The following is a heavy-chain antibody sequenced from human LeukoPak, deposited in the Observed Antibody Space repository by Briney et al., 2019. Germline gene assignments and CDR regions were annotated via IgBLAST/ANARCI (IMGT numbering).Heavy chain of an antibody. Sequence: GGSLRLSCAASGFTFSSYGMHWVRQAPGKGLEWVAVISYDGSNKYYADSVEGRFTISRDNSKNTLYLQMNSLRAEDTAVYYCAKDPHYGGNSGFDYWGQGTLVTVSS. J-gene: IGHJ4*02. D-gene: IGHD4-23*01. V-gene: IGHV3-30*18. CDR1: GFTFSSYG. CDR2: ISYDGSNK. CDR3: AKDPHYGGNSGFDY.